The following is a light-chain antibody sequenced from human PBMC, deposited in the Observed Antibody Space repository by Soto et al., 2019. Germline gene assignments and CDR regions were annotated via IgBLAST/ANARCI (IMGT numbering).Light chain of an antibody. CDR2: EVS. J-gene: IGLJ1*01. Sequence: QSALTQPPSVSGSPGQSVTISCTGTSGDVGSYDHVSWYQHPPGTAPKLMIYEVSNRPSGVPDRFSGSQSGNTASLTISGLQAEDEADYYCSSYTSCSTYVFGTGTKVTVL. V-gene: IGLV2-18*02. CDR3: SSYTSCSTYV. CDR1: SGDVGSYDH.